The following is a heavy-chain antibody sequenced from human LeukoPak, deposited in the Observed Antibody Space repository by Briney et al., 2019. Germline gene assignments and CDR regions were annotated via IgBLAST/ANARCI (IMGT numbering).Heavy chain of an antibody. CDR3: ARGTLAGYFLGY. Sequence: QPGGSLRLSCTASGLTFSTYAMTWVRQAPGKGLEWVSDVSDNGGDTSYADSVKGRFSISRDNAKNTVYLQMDSLRADDTAQYYCARGTLAGYFLGYWGQGTLVTVSS. J-gene: IGHJ4*02. CDR2: VSDNGGDT. V-gene: IGHV3-23*01. CDR1: GLTFSTYA. D-gene: IGHD3-9*01.